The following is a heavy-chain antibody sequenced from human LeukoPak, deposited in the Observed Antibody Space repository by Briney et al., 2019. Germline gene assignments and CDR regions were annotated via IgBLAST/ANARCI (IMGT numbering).Heavy chain of an antibody. J-gene: IGHJ4*02. CDR3: ARAIRGYSYVLDY. D-gene: IGHD5-18*01. CDR2: ITGSGSGA. CDR1: GFTFSSFA. Sequence: GGSLRLSCAASGFTFSSFAINWVRQAPGKGLEWVSVITGSGSGADYADSVKGRFTISRDNSQNTVHLQMNSLRAEDTAVYYCARAIRGYSYVLDYWGQGTLVTVSS. V-gene: IGHV3-23*01.